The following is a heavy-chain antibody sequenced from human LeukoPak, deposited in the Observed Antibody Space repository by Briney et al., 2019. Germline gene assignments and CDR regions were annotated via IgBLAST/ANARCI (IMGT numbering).Heavy chain of an antibody. CDR2: IYYSGST. D-gene: IGHD4-11*01. CDR1: GGSISSLY. CDR3: ARCNSNYVSWFDP. V-gene: IGHV4-59*11. Sequence: SETLSLTCSASGGSISSLYWCWIRQPPGKGLEWIGYIYYSGSTNYNPSLKSRVTISVDTSKNQFSLNLTSVTAADTAVYYCARCNSNYVSWFDPWGQGTLVTVSS. J-gene: IGHJ5*02.